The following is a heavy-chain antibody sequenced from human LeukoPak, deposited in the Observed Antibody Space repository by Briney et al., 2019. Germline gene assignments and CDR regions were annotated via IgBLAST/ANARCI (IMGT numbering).Heavy chain of an antibody. J-gene: IGHJ6*02. CDR1: GASISSYY. V-gene: IGHV4-59*08. CDR3: TSSDYDYYAMDV. CDR2: IYYTGST. Sequence: PSETLSLTCTVSGASISSYYWSWIRQPPGKGLEWIGSIYYTGSTNYNPSLRSRVTVSIDTSKNQFPLKLTSVTAADTAMYYCTSSDYDYYAMDVWGQGTTVTVSS. D-gene: IGHD6-6*01.